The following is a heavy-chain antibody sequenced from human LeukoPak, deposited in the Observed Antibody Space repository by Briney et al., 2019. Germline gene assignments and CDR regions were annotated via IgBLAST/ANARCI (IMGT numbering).Heavy chain of an antibody. J-gene: IGHJ4*02. Sequence: AASVKVSCKGSGYRFTTYFIHWVRQAPGQGLEWMGIINPSGGTTTYAQTFQGRLAMTRDTSSTTVYMELSSLKSEDTAVYYCAHCSSTTCYKGFDYRGQGTLVTVSS. V-gene: IGHV1-46*01. CDR3: AHCSSTTCYKGFDY. CDR1: GYRFTTYF. D-gene: IGHD2-2*02. CDR2: INPSGGTT.